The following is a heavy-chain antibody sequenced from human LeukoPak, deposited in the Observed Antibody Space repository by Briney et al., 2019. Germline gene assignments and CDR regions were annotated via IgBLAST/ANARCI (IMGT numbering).Heavy chain of an antibody. V-gene: IGHV3-30*18. Sequence: GGSLRLSCAASGFTFSSYGMHWVRQAPGKGLEWVAVISYDGSNKYYADSVKGRFTISRDNSKNTLYLQMNSLRAEDTAVYYCAKSAPHCGGDRYPEYFQHWGQGTLVTVSS. CDR1: GFTFSSYG. J-gene: IGHJ1*01. CDR3: AKSAPHCGGDRYPEYFQH. CDR2: ISYDGSNK. D-gene: IGHD2-21*02.